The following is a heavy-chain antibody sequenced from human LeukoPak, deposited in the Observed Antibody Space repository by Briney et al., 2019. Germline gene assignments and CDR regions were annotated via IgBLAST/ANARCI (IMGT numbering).Heavy chain of an antibody. V-gene: IGHV4-34*01. D-gene: IGHD3-22*01. J-gene: IGHJ4*02. CDR2: INHSGST. CDR3: ARGHYYDSSGYYYVFRFLRPLDY. Sequence: SETLSLTCAVYGGSFSGYYWSWVRQPPGKGLEWIGEINHSGSTNYNPSLKSRATISVDTSKNQFSLKLSSVTAADTAVYYCARGHYYDSSGYYYVFRFLRPLDYWGQETLVTVSS. CDR1: GGSFSGYY.